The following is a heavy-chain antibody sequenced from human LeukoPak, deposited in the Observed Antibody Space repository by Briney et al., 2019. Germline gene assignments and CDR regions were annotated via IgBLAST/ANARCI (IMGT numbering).Heavy chain of an antibody. CDR3: ARKVVVVAATNAFDI. CDR1: GGSISSSNW. D-gene: IGHD2-15*01. CDR2: VYHSGST. V-gene: IGHV4-4*02. Sequence: PSETLSLTCAVSGGSISSSNWWSWVRPPPGKGLEWIGEVYHSGSTNYNPSLKSRVTISVDKSKNQFSLKLSSVTAADTAVYYCARKVVVVAATNAFDIWGQGTMVTVSS. J-gene: IGHJ3*02.